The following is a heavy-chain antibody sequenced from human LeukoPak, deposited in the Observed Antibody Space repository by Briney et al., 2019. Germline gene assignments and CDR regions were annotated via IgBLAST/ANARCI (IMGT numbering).Heavy chain of an antibody. J-gene: IGHJ6*03. CDR2: IIPIFVTA. V-gene: IGHV1-69*05. CDR1: GYTFTDYY. CDR3: ARGPYDSSGYYPDYYYYYMDV. D-gene: IGHD3-22*01. Sequence: ASVKVSCKASGYTFTDYYLHWVRQAPGQGLEWMGGIIPIFVTANYAQKFQGRVTITTDESTSTAYMELSSLRSEDTAVYYCARGPYDSSGYYPDYYYYYMDVWGKGTTVTVSS.